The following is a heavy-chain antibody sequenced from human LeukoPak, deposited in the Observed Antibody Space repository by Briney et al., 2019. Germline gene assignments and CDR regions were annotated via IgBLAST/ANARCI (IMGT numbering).Heavy chain of an antibody. V-gene: IGHV1-2*06. CDR2: INPNSGGT. J-gene: IGHJ4*02. D-gene: IGHD4-17*01. CDR3: TTTVTQEWDY. Sequence: ASVKVSCKASGYTFTGYYMHWVRQAPGQGLEWMGRINPNSGGTNYAQKFQGRVTMTRDTSISTVYMELSRLRSDDTAVYYCTTTVTQEWDYWGQGTLVTVSS. CDR1: GYTFTGYY.